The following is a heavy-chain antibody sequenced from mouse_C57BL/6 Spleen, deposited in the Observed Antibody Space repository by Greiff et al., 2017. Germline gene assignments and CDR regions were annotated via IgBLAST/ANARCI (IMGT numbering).Heavy chain of an antibody. CDR2: IYPRSGNT. V-gene: IGHV1-81*01. CDR1: GYTFTSYG. D-gene: IGHD3-1*01. Sequence: LVESGAELARPGASVKLSCKASGYTFTSYGISWVKQRTGQGLEWIGEIYPRSGNTNYNEKFKGKAKLTADKSTSTAYMELRILTSEDSAVYFCTRRGLAETSGYAMDYWGQGTSVTVSS. CDR3: TRRGLAETSGYAMDY. J-gene: IGHJ4*01.